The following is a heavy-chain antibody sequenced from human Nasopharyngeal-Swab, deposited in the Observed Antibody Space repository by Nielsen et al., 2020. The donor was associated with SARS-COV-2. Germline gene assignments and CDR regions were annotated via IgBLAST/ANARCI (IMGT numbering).Heavy chain of an antibody. CDR3: ARDRVPSYYFDY. CDR2: IYHSGST. Sequence: SETLSLTCTVSGYSISSGYYWCWIRQPPGKGLEWIGSIYHSGSTYYNPFLKSRVTISVDTSKNQFSLKLSSVTAADTAVYYCARDRVPSYYFDYWGQGTLVTVSS. J-gene: IGHJ4*02. D-gene: IGHD2-2*01. V-gene: IGHV4-38-2*02. CDR1: GYSISSGYY.